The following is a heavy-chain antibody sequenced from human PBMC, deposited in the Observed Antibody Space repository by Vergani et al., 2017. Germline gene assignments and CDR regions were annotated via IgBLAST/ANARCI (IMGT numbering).Heavy chain of an antibody. CDR2: ICHTEYT. Sequence: QLQLQESGPGLVKPPGTLSLPCAVSGDSISSNNCWTWVRPPPGKGLEWIGEICHTEYTKYSPSLKSRVTVAVDESRNLFSLRLNSVTAADTAVYYCATIGYRRWGYYFDYWVQGVLVTVSS. CDR3: ATIGYRRWGYYFDY. CDR1: GDSISSNNC. D-gene: IGHD2-2*02. J-gene: IGHJ4*02. V-gene: IGHV4-4*03.